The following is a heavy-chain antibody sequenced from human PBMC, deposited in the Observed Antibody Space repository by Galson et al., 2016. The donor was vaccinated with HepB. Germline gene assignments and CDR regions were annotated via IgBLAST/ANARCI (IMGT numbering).Heavy chain of an antibody. CDR1: GYTFTSYS. V-gene: IGHV1-18*01. CDR3: ATLFGVVSPIKY. Sequence: SVKVSCKGSGYTFTSYSISWVRQAPGQGLEWMGWISTYNGNTNYAQKLQGRVTMTTDTSTSTAYMELRSLRSDDTAVYYCATLFGVVSPIKYWGQGTLVTVSS. CDR2: ISTYNGNT. J-gene: IGHJ4*02. D-gene: IGHD3-3*01.